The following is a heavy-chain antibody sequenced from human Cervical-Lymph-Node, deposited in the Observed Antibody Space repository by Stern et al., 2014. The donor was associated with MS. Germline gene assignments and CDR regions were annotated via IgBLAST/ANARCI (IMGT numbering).Heavy chain of an antibody. D-gene: IGHD3-10*01. V-gene: IGHV2-5*02. CDR2: IYWDGVQ. CDR3: ARREIQVVREVAWFDY. CDR1: GFSLSTVGVG. Sequence: QITLKESGPTLVRPTQNLTLTCTFSGFSLSTVGVGVGWIRPPPGKALEWLGLIYWDGVQRSSSSLRSRLTITKATLKNHVVLTMHDMDPVDTATYFCARREIQVVREVAWFDYWGQGILVTVSS. J-gene: IGHJ4*02.